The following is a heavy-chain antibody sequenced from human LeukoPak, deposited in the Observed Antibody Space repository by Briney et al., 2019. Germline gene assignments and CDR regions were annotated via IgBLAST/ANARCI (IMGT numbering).Heavy chain of an antibody. V-gene: IGHV3-9*01. CDR2: ISWNSGSI. J-gene: IGHJ4*02. Sequence: GGSLRLSCAASGFTFDDYAMHWVRQAPGKGLEWVSGISWNSGSIGYADSVKGRFTISRDNAKNSLYLQMNSLRAEDTALYYCAKDNSGSQYFDYWGQGTLVTVSS. CDR1: GFTFDDYA. CDR3: AKDNSGSQYFDY. D-gene: IGHD1-26*01.